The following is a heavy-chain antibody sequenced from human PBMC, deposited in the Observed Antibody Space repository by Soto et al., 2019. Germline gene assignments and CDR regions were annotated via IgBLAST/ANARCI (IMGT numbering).Heavy chain of an antibody. D-gene: IGHD3-3*01. CDR1: GGSFSGYY. CDR3: ARGRAIRFLEWLSRVYNWFDP. CDR2: INHSGST. V-gene: IGHV4-34*01. Sequence: SETLSLTCAVYGGSFSGYYWSWIRQPPGKXLEWIGEINHSGSTNYNPSLKSRVTISVDTSKNQFSLKLSSVTAADTAVYYCARGRAIRFLEWLSRVYNWFDPWGQGTLVTVSS. J-gene: IGHJ5*02.